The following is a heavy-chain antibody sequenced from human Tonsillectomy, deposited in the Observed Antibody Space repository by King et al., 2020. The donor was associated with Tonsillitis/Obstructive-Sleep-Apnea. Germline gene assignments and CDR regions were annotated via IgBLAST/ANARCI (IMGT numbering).Heavy chain of an antibody. CDR2: IFPGDADT. J-gene: IGHJ4*02. V-gene: IGHV5-51*01. Sequence: QLVESGAEVKKPGESLKISCKGSGYSFTSFWIGWVRQMPGKGLEWMGIIFPGDADTRYSPSFQGQVIISADKSISTAYLQCRSLKASDTDMYYCARADDFDHSGQGTLVTVSS. CDR3: ARADDFDH. CDR1: GYSFTSFW. D-gene: IGHD3-3*01.